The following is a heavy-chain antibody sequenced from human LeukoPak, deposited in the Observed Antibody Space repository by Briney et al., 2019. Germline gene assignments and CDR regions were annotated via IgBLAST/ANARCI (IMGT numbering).Heavy chain of an antibody. J-gene: IGHJ4*02. D-gene: IGHD5-18*01. Sequence: ASVKVSCKASGGTFSSYTISWVRQAPGQGLEWMGRIIPILGIANYAQKFQDRVTITADKSTSTAYMELSSLRSKDTAVYYCARVNGYSYGSMYYFDYWGQGTLVTVSS. V-gene: IGHV1-69*02. CDR3: ARVNGYSYGSMYYFDY. CDR2: IIPILGIA. CDR1: GGTFSSYT.